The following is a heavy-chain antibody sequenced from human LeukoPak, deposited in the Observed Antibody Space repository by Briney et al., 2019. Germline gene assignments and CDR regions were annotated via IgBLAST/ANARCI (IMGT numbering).Heavy chain of an antibody. CDR3: ARVKYFTFDY. Sequence: KPSDTLSLTRTVSGGSISSYYWSWIRQPPGKGLEWIGYIYYSGSTNYNPSPKSRVTISVDTSKNQFSLKLSSVTAADTAVYYCARVKYFTFDYWGQGTLVTVSS. CDR1: GGSISSYY. D-gene: IGHD3-10*01. V-gene: IGHV4-59*07. J-gene: IGHJ4*02. CDR2: IYYSGST.